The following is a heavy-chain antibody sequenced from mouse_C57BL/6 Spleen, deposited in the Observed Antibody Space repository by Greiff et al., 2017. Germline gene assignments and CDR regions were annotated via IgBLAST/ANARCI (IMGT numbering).Heavy chain of an antibody. Sequence: VKLQESGPELVKPGASVKLSCKASGYTFTSYDINWVKQRPGQGLEWIGWIYPRDGSTKYNEKFKGKATLTVDTSSSTAYMELHSLTSEDSAVYFCALLRPFAYWGQGTLVTVSA. CDR1: GYTFTSYD. CDR3: ALLRPFAY. CDR2: IYPRDGST. V-gene: IGHV1-85*01. D-gene: IGHD1-2*01. J-gene: IGHJ3*01.